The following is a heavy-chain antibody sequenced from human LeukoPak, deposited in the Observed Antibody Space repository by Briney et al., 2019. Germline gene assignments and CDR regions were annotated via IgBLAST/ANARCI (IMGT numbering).Heavy chain of an antibody. J-gene: IGHJ4*02. CDR3: ARDGVWWELLDY. Sequence: PGESLRLSCVASAFSFSNAWVSWVRQAPGKGLEWVGRIKSKTDGGTTDYGAPVKGRFTISRDDSKNTLYLQMNSLRAEDTAVYYCARDGVWWELLDYWGQGTLVTVSS. CDR2: IKSKTDGGTT. V-gene: IGHV3-15*01. D-gene: IGHD1-26*01. CDR1: AFSFSNAW.